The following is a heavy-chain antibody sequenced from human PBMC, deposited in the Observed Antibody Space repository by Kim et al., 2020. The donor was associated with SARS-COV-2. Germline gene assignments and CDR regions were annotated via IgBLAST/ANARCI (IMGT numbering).Heavy chain of an antibody. D-gene: IGHD2-21*02. CDR2: IYPGDSDT. Sequence: GESLKISCKGSGYSFTSYWIGWVRQMPRKGLEWMGIIYPGDSDTRYSPSFQGQVTISADKSISTAYLQWSSLKASDTAMYYCARGYTYCGGDCYPNWFDPWGQGTLVTVSS. CDR3: ARGYTYCGGDCYPNWFDP. CDR1: GYSFTSYW. J-gene: IGHJ5*02. V-gene: IGHV5-51*01.